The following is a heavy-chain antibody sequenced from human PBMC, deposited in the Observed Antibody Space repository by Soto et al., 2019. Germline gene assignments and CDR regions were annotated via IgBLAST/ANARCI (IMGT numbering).Heavy chain of an antibody. Sequence: GGSLRLSCAASGFTVSSNYMSWVRQAPGKGLEWVSVIYSGGSTYYADSVKGRFTISRDNSKNTLYLQMNSLRAEDTAVYYCARDRRIAESSPEPVYYYYGMDVWGQGTTVTVSS. V-gene: IGHV3-53*01. CDR2: IYSGGST. CDR1: GFTVSSNY. J-gene: IGHJ6*02. D-gene: IGHD6-6*01. CDR3: ARDRRIAESSPEPVYYYYGMDV.